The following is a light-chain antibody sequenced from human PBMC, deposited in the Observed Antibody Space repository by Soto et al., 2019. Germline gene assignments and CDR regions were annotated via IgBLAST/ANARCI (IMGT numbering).Light chain of an antibody. V-gene: IGKV1-27*01. CDR2: AAS. CDR1: QSISSW. Sequence: DIKMTQSPTTLSASVGDRVTITCRASQSISSWLAWYQQKPGKAPKLLIYAASTLQSGVPSRFSGSGSGTDFTLTISSLQPEDVATYYCQKCGVAPLTFGGGTKVDIK. CDR3: QKCGVAPLT. J-gene: IGKJ4*01.